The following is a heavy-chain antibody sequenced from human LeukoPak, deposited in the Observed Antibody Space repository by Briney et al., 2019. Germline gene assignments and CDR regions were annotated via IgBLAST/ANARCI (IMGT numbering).Heavy chain of an antibody. CDR1: GYSFTSYW. J-gene: IGHJ5*02. CDR2: IDPSDSYA. CDR3: ARQAGIAVARTGDWFDP. V-gene: IGHV5-10-1*01. Sequence: GESLKISCKGSGYSFTSYWISWVRQMPGKGLEWMGRIDPSDSYANYSPSFQGHVTISTDKSISTAYLQWSSLKASDSAMYYCARQAGIAVARTGDWFDPWGQGTLVTVSS. D-gene: IGHD6-19*01.